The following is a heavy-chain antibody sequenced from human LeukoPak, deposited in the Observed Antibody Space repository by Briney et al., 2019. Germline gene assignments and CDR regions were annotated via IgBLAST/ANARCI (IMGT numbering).Heavy chain of an antibody. Sequence: SETLSLTCAVYGGSFSGYYWSWIRQPPGKGLEWIGEINHSGSTNYNPSLKSRVTISVDTSKNQFSLKLSSVTAADTAVYYCARGYTYYYDSSGYSWHNWFDPWGQGTLVTVSS. CDR2: INHSGST. D-gene: IGHD3-22*01. CDR1: GGSFSGYY. V-gene: IGHV4-34*01. J-gene: IGHJ5*02. CDR3: ARGYTYYYDSSGYSWHNWFDP.